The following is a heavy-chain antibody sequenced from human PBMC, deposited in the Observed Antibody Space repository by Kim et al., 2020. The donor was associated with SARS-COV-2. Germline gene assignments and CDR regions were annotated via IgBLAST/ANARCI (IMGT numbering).Heavy chain of an antibody. V-gene: IGHV3-74*01. D-gene: IGHD2-21*01. CDR1: GFTFSSYW. CDR3: ALFDYSTYGMDV. J-gene: IGHJ6*02. CDR2: INSDGSST. Sequence: GGSLRLSCAASGFTFSSYWMHWVRQAPGKGLVWVSRINSDGSSTSYADSVKGRFTISRDNAKNTLYLQMNSLRAEDTAVYYCALFDYSTYGMDVWGQGTTVTVSS.